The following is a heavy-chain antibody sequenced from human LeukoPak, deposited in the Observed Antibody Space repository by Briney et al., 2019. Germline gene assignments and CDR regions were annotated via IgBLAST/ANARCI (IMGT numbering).Heavy chain of an antibody. CDR3: AKEGGYNYGYLDS. Sequence: PGGSLRLSCAVSGFSYSSYAMSWVRQAPGKGLERVSTISGSGDTYYVDSVKGRFTISRDNSKNTLYLQMNSLRAEDTAEYYCAKEGGYNYGYLDSWGQGTLVTVSS. J-gene: IGHJ4*02. CDR1: GFSYSSYA. CDR2: ISGSGDT. D-gene: IGHD5-18*01. V-gene: IGHV3-23*01.